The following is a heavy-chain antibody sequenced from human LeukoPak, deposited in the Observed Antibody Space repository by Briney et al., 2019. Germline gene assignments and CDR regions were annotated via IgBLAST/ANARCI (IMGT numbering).Heavy chain of an antibody. J-gene: IGHJ5*02. Sequence: SETLSLTCAVSGGSISRYYWSWIRQPAGRGLEWIGHIYTSGSTNYNPSLQSRVTMSIDMSENRLSLRLNSVTAADTAIYYCARVRYQGFDPWGQGTLVTVSS. D-gene: IGHD2-2*01. CDR2: IYTSGST. CDR1: GGSISRYY. V-gene: IGHV4-4*07. CDR3: ARVRYQGFDP.